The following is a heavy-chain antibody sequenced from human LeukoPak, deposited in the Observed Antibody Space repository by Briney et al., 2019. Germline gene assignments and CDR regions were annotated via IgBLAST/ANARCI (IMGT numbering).Heavy chain of an antibody. CDR2: ISYIGRT. CDR1: DDSFSSHY. CDR3: ARDLVTVTKGFDI. J-gene: IGHJ3*02. V-gene: IGHV4-59*11. D-gene: IGHD4-17*01. Sequence: PSETLSLTCAVSDDSFSSHYWTWIRQPPGKGLEWIGCISYIGRTNYNPSLKSRVTISIDTSKNQFSLKLTSVTAADTAVYYCARDLVTVTKGFDIWGQGTMVSVSS.